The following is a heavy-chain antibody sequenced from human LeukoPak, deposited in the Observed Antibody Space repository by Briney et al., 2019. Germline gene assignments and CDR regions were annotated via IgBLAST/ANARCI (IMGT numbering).Heavy chain of an antibody. V-gene: IGHV3-7*03. CDR1: GFSFSSYW. CDR2: IKQDGSET. D-gene: IGHD5-18*01. CDR3: AGRITGYSSGYVY. J-gene: IGHJ4*02. Sequence: PGGSLRLSCAASGFSFSSYWMTWVRQAPGKGLEWVANIKQDGSETYHVDSVKGRFTISRDNSENTVYLQMNILRAEDTAVYYCAGRITGYSSGYVYWGQGTLVTVSS.